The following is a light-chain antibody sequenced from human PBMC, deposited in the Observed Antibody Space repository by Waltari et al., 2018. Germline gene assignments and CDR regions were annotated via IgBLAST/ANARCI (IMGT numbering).Light chain of an antibody. CDR3: QQRSAWPTT. Sequence: EIVVTQTPATLSLSPGEGAPLSCRASEGVSSNLTWFQQKDGQPPSLLIYDASSMAADIPARFSGGGSGTDYTLTISSLEPEDFATYYCQQRSAWPTTFGQGTRLEI. CDR2: DAS. J-gene: IGKJ5*01. V-gene: IGKV3-11*01. CDR1: EGVSSN.